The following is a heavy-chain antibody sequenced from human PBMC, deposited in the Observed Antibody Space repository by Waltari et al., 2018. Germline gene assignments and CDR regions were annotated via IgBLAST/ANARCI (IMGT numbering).Heavy chain of an antibody. V-gene: IGHV4-59*11. CDR3: ASKGRGGLLTYDDAFDI. J-gene: IGHJ3*02. Sequence: QVQLQQWGAGLLKPSETLSLTCTVSGGSISSHYWSWIRQPPGKGLEWIGYIYYSGSTNYNPSLKSRVTISVDTSKNQFSLKLSSVTAADTAVYYCASKGRGGLLTYDDAFDIWGQGTMVTVSS. CDR2: IYYSGST. CDR1: GGSISSHY. D-gene: IGHD2-15*01.